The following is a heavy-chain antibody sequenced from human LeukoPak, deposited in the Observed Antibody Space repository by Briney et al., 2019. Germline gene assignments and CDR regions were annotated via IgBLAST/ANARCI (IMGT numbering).Heavy chain of an antibody. CDR2: ISPDSNYK. J-gene: IGHJ4*02. Sequence: GSLRLSCAASGLTFTNYAFNWVRQAPGKGLEWVSSISPDSNYKYYVDSVKGRFTISRDNAKSSLYLQMNSLRAEDTAVYYCVRGGYRGFDYEYWGQGTLVTVSS. D-gene: IGHD5-12*01. CDR1: GLTFTNYA. V-gene: IGHV3-21*01. CDR3: VRGGYRGFDYEY.